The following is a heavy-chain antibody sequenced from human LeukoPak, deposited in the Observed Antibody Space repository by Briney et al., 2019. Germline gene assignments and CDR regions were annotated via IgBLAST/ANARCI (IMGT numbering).Heavy chain of an antibody. CDR1: GYTFTGYY. CDR3: APARGSAWYFDF. D-gene: IGHD3-16*01. V-gene: IGHV1-2*02. J-gene: IGHJ4*02. Sequence: ASVKVSCKASGYTFTGYYIHWVRLAPGQGLEWMGWINPNSGGTSYPQKFQGRVTMTRDTSISTAYMELSRLSSDDPAVYYCAPARGSAWYFDFWGQGTLVTVSS. CDR2: INPNSGGT.